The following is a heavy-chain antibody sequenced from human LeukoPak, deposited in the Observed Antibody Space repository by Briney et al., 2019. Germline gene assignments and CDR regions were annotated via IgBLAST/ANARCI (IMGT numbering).Heavy chain of an antibody. J-gene: IGHJ4*02. V-gene: IGHV3-30*18. CDR1: GFTFSSYG. Sequence: PGGSLRLSCAASGFTFSSYGMHWVRQAPGKGLEWVAVISYDGSNKYYADSVKSRFTISRDNSKNTLYLQMNSLRAEDTAVYYCAKALYSDYVWGSSNWGQGTLVTVSS. CDR3: AKALYSDYVWGSSN. CDR2: ISYDGSNK. D-gene: IGHD3-16*01.